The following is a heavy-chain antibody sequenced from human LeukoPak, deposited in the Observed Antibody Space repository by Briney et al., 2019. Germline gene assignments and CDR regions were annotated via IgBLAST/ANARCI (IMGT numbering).Heavy chain of an antibody. Sequence: GGSLRLSCAASGFTFDDYAMHWVRQAPGKGLEWVSGISWNSGSIGYADSVKGRFTISRDNAKNSLYLQMNSLRAEDTALYYCAKGNRRYYYYYGMDVWGQGTTVTVSS. CDR3: AKGNRRYYYYYGMDV. CDR1: GFTFDDYA. J-gene: IGHJ6*02. V-gene: IGHV3-9*01. CDR2: ISWNSGSI.